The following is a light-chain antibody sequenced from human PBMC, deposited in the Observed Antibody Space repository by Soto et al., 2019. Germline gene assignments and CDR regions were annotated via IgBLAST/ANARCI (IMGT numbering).Light chain of an antibody. Sequence: EIVLTQSPGTLSLSPGERATLSWRGSQSFSSSYLAGYHQNPAHQPRRLLNGASSSGAGIPDRFSGSGAAATFTLLISRREDADYVVEYCWQYGSLSWTFGQGTKVDI. J-gene: IGKJ1*01. CDR1: QSFSSSY. V-gene: IGKV3-20*01. CDR3: WQYGSLSWT. CDR2: GAS.